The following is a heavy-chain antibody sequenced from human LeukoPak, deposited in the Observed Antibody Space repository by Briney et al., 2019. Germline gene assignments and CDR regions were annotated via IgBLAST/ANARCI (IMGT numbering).Heavy chain of an antibody. V-gene: IGHV4-30-4*08. J-gene: IGHJ4*02. D-gene: IGHD7-27*01. CDR1: GGSISSGDYY. Sequence: KASQTLSLTCTVSGGSISSGDYYWSWIRQPPGKGLEWIGYIYYSGNTYYNPSLKSRVTISVDTSKNQFSLKLSSVTAADTAVYYCARVGATGDIDYFDYWGQGTLVTVSS. CDR3: ARVGATGDIDYFDY. CDR2: IYYSGNT.